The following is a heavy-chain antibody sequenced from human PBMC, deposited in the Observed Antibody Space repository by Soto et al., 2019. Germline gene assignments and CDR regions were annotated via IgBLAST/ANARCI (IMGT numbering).Heavy chain of an antibody. Sequence: SETLSLTCTVSGGSVSSGSYYWSWIRQPPGKGLEWIGYIYYSGSTDYNPSLKSRVTISVDTSKNQFSLKLSSVTAADTAVYYCARVLLWFGALSYERGYFSYGMDVWGQGTTVTVSS. CDR3: ARVLLWFGALSYERGYFSYGMDV. J-gene: IGHJ6*02. CDR2: IYYSGST. CDR1: GGSVSSGSYY. D-gene: IGHD3-10*01. V-gene: IGHV4-61*01.